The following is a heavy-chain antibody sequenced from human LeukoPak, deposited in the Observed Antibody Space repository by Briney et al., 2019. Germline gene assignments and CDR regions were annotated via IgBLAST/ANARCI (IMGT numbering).Heavy chain of an antibody. CDR1: GGSISSGDYY. CDR3: ARPYYYDSRIDP. CDR2: MYYSGST. J-gene: IGHJ5*02. V-gene: IGHV4-30-4*01. Sequence: SQTLSLTCTVSGGSISSGDYYWSWIRQPPGKGLEGIAYMYYSGSTYYNPSLKSRVTMSADTSKNQLSLKLSSVTAADTAVYYCARPYYYDSRIDPWGQGILVTVSS. D-gene: IGHD3-22*01.